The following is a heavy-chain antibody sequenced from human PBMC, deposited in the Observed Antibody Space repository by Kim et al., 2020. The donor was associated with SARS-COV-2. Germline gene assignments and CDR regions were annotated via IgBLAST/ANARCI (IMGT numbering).Heavy chain of an antibody. D-gene: IGHD6-19*01. CDR1: GFTFSSFG. CDR3: AKDGGSGWVDY. Sequence: GGSLRLSCAASGFTFSSFGMHWVRQAPGKGLEWVAVISYEGSNKYYADSVKGRFTISRDNSKNTLYLQMNSLRAEDTAVYYCAKDGGSGWVDYWGHGTLVTVSS. J-gene: IGHJ4*03. V-gene: IGHV3-30*18. CDR2: ISYEGSNK.